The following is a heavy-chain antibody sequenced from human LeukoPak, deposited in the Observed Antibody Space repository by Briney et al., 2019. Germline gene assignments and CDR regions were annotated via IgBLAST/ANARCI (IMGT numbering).Heavy chain of an antibody. Sequence: SETLSLTCTVSGYSISSGYYWGWIRQPPGKGLEWIGSIYHSGSTYYNPSLKSRVTMSIDTSKNQFSLKLSSVTAADTAVYYCARGRYCSSTSCQFDYWGQGTLVTVSS. CDR3: ARGRYCSSTSCQFDY. CDR1: GYSISSGYY. V-gene: IGHV4-38-2*02. D-gene: IGHD2-2*01. CDR2: IYHSGST. J-gene: IGHJ4*02.